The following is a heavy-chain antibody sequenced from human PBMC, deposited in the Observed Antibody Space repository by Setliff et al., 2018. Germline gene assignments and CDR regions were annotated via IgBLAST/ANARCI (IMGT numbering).Heavy chain of an antibody. V-gene: IGHV4-39*07. CDR2: LSFAGDA. CDR1: GDSISSGYYY. Sequence: SETLSLTCTVSGDSISSGYYYWAWIRQTPGKGLEWVGSLSFAGDAYYNPSLKSRVTMSLDTSKNQFSXRVKSVTAADTALYSCARDPGFRSGTWALDNWGQGTLVTVSS. CDR3: ARDPGFRSGTWALDN. J-gene: IGHJ4*02. D-gene: IGHD3-16*01.